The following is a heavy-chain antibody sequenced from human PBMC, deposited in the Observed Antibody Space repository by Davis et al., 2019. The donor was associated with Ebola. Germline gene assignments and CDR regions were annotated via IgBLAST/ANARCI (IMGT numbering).Heavy chain of an antibody. V-gene: IGHV3-7*01. CDR1: GFTFSNYW. J-gene: IGHJ6*02. CDR3: ARDLYLGSWNYYGMDV. Sequence: GGSLRLSCAASGFTFSNYWMSWVRQAPGKGLEWVANIKQDGGEKYYLDSVKGRFTTSRDNAKNSLYLQMNSLRAEDTAVYYCARDLYLGSWNYYGMDVWGQGTTVTVSS. CDR2: IKQDGGEK. D-gene: IGHD2-2*02.